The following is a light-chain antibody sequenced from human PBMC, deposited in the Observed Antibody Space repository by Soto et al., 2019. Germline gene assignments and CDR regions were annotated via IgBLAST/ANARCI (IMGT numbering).Light chain of an antibody. CDR2: AAS. CDR1: QGVSRSY. J-gene: IGKJ2*01. CDR3: QHYGSSPPYT. Sequence: EIVLTQSPGTLSLSPGERATLFCRASQGVSRSYFAWYQQKPGQAPRLLIYAASSRATGVPDRFSGSGSGTDFTLTISRLEPEDFAVYYCQHYGSSPPYTFGQGTKLKIK. V-gene: IGKV3-20*01.